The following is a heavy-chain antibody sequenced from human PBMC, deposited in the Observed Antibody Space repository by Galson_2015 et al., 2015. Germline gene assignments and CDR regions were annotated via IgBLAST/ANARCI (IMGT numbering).Heavy chain of an antibody. CDR3: AKDLARDIVVVVAATQLDY. CDR1: GFTFSSYA. D-gene: IGHD2-15*01. Sequence: SLRLSCAASGFTFSSYAMSWVRQAPGKGLEWVSAICGSGGSTYYADSVKGRFTISRDNSKNTLYLQMNSLRAEDTAVYYCAKDLARDIVVVVAATQLDYWGQGTLVTVSS. J-gene: IGHJ4*02. V-gene: IGHV3-23*01. CDR2: ICGSGGST.